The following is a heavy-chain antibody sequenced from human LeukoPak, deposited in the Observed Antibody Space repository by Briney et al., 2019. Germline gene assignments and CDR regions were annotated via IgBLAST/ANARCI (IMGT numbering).Heavy chain of an antibody. CDR1: GGSISSSSYY. J-gene: IGHJ4*02. V-gene: IGHV4-39*01. CDR2: IYYSGST. Sequence: PSETLSLTCTVSGGSISSSSYYWGWIRQPPGKGLEWIGSIYYSGSTYYNPSLKSRVTISVDTSKNQFSLKLSSVTAADTAVYYCARSYRKVRGVMSPPCYWGQGTLVTVSS. D-gene: IGHD3-10*01. CDR3: ARSYRKVRGVMSPPCY.